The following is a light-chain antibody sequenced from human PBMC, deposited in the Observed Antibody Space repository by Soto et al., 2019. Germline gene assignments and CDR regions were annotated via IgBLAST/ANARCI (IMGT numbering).Light chain of an antibody. Sequence: DIQMSQSPSTLSASVGDRVTISCRASRSLTRWLAWYQQKPGKAPELLIYETSILQSGVPSRFSASGSGTDFTLTISSLQPGDVATYYCQKYDDAPLSFGGGTKVDIK. CDR2: ETS. CDR1: RSLTRW. J-gene: IGKJ4*01. CDR3: QKYDDAPLS. V-gene: IGKV1-5*03.